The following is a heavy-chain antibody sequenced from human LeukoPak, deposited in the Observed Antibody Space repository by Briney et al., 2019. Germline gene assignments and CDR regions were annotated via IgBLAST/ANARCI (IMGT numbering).Heavy chain of an antibody. CDR2: ISSSGDNM. D-gene: IGHD3-3*01. V-gene: IGHV3-48*04. CDR3: ARSRSGNYLDY. CDR1: GFTFSYNS. Sequence: HPGGSLRLSCAASGFTFSYNSMIWVRQAPGKGLEWVSYISSSGDNMYYADSVKGRFTISRDNAKNSLFLQMNSVRAEDTAVYYCARSRSGNYLDYWGQGTLVTVSS. J-gene: IGHJ4*02.